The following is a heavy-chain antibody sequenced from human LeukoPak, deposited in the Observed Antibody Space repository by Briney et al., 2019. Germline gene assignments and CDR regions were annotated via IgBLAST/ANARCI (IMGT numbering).Heavy chain of an antibody. J-gene: IGHJ4*02. D-gene: IGHD6-13*01. CDR2: IKQDGSEK. CDR1: GFTFSSYS. CDR3: ARLSTAAVDSDY. Sequence: GGSLRLSCAASGFTFSSYSMNWVRQAPGKGLEWVANIKQDGSEKYYVDSVKGRFTISRDNAKNSLYLQMNSLRAEDTAVYYCARLSTAAVDSDYWGQGTLVTVSS. V-gene: IGHV3-7*01.